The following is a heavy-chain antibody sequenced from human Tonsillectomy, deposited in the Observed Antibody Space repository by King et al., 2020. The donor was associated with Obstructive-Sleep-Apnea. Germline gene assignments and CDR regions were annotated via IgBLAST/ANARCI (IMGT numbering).Heavy chain of an antibody. Sequence: VQLVESGGGLLKPGGSLRLSCAASGFTFSSYSMNWVRQAPGKGLEWVSSISSSSSYIYYADSVKGRFTISRDNAKNSLYLQMNSLRAEDTAVYYCARDRVVVVVAVGMDVWGQGTTVTVSS. V-gene: IGHV3-21*01. J-gene: IGHJ6*02. CDR3: ARDRVVVVVAVGMDV. CDR2: ISSSSSYI. D-gene: IGHD2-15*01. CDR1: GFTFSSYS.